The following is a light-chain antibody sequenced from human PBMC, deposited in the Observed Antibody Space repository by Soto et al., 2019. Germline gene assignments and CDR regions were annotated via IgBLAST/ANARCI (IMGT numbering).Light chain of an antibody. Sequence: DIQMTQSPSTLSASVGDRVTITCRASQSISSWLAWYQQKPGEAPKLLIYDASSLESGVPSRFSGTGSGTEFTLIISSLQPDDFATYYCQQYGSYWTFGQGTKVDI. CDR3: QQYGSYWT. J-gene: IGKJ1*01. CDR1: QSISSW. CDR2: DAS. V-gene: IGKV1-5*01.